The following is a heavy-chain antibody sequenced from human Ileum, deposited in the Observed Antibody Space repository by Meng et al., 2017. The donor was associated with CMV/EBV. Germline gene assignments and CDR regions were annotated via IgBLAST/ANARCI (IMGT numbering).Heavy chain of an antibody. CDR2: IYSGGIGT. V-gene: IGHV3-23*03. CDR1: GFTFSNSA. J-gene: IGHJ3*01. CDR3: AKRDPSSFDF. Sequence: GGSLRLSCAASGFTFSNSAMSWVRQAPGKGLEWVSVIYSGGIGTYYEDSVKGRFTISRDDSKNTLYLQMNSLRAEDTAVYYCAKRDPSSFDFWGQGTMVTVSS.